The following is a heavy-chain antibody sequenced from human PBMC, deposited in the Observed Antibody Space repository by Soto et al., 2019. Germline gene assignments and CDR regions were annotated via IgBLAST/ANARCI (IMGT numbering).Heavy chain of an antibody. J-gene: IGHJ3*02. CDR3: TTNDAFDI. V-gene: IGHV3-15*01. Sequence: EVHLVESGGGLVKPGGSLRLSCAASGFTFSNVWMSWVRQAAGKGLEWVGRIKNKIDGWTTDYAAPVKGRFTISRDDSKNTVYLQMNSLKSEDTAVYYCTTNDAFDIWGQGTMVTVSS. CDR2: IKNKIDGWTT. CDR1: GFTFSNVW.